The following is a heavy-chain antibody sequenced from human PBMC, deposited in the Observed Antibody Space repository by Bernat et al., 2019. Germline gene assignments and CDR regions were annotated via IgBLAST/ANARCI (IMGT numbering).Heavy chain of an antibody. J-gene: IGHJ3*02. V-gene: IGHV1-24*01. CDR2: FDPEDGET. CDR3: ATPSGYSSSWTDAFDI. D-gene: IGHD6-6*01. Sequence: QVQLVQSGAEVKKPGASVKVSCKVSGYTLTELSMHWVRQAPGKGLEWMGGFDPEDGETIYAQKFQSRVTMTEDTSTDTAYMELRSLRVEDTAVYYCATPSGYSSSWTDAFDIWGQGTMVTVSS. CDR1: GYTLTELS.